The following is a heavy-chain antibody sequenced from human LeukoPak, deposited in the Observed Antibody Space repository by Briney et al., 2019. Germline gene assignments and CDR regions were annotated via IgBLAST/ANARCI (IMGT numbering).Heavy chain of an antibody. V-gene: IGHV3-48*01. D-gene: IGHD5-12*01. Sequence: SGGSLRLSCAASGFTFSSYSMNWVRQAPGKGLEWVSYISSSSSTIYYADSVKGRFTISRDNAKNSLYLQMNSLRAEDTAVYYCARDLHYDSTFWGQGTLVTVSS. J-gene: IGHJ4*02. CDR1: GFTFSSYS. CDR2: ISSSSSTI. CDR3: ARDLHYDSTF.